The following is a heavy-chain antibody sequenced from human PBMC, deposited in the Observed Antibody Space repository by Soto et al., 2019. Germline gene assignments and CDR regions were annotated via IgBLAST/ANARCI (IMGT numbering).Heavy chain of an antibody. Sequence: SQTLSLTCAISGDSVSSNSAAWNWIRQSPSRGLEWLGRTYYRSKWYNDYAVSVKSRITINPVTSKNQFSLQLNSVTPEDTAVYYCARVVTTPHHLTGDYYYGRDVWGQGTTVTVSS. CDR3: ARVVTTPHHLTGDYYYGRDV. V-gene: IGHV6-1*01. CDR2: TYYRSKWYN. CDR1: GDSVSSNSAA. D-gene: IGHD7-27*01. J-gene: IGHJ6*02.